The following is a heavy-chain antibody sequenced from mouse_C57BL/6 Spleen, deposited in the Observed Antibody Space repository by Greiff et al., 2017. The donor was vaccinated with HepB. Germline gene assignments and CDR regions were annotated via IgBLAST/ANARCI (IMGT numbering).Heavy chain of an antibody. CDR3: ARFRTAQALDY. Sequence: QVQLKESGAELARPGASVKLSCKASGYTFTSYGISWVKQRTGQGLEWIGEIYPRSGNTYYNEKFKGKATLTADKSSSTAYMELRSLTSEDSAVYFCARFRTAQALDYWGQGTTLTVSS. D-gene: IGHD3-2*02. CDR1: GYTFTSYG. J-gene: IGHJ2*01. V-gene: IGHV1-81*01. CDR2: IYPRSGNT.